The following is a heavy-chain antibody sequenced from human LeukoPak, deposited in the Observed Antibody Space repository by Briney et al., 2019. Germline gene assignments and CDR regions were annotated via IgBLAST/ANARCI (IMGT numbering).Heavy chain of an antibody. CDR3: AREPPYTGHCDITTCDVSRFDL. J-gene: IGHJ4*02. D-gene: IGHD2-2*01. V-gene: IGHV1-2*02. CDR2: INPNSGGI. Sequence: ASVKVSCKASGYTFTGYYVHWVRQAPGQGLEWMGWINPNSGGINYAQKFQGRVTMTRDTSLSTAFMELTGLTSDDTAVYFCAREPPYTGHCDITTCDVSRFDLWGQGTLVTVSS. CDR1: GYTFTGYY.